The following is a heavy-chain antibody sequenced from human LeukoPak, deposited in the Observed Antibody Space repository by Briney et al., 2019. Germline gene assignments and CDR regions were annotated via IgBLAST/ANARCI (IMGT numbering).Heavy chain of an antibody. CDR3: ARRGSDCSSTSCYPTYFDL. Sequence: GGSLRLSCAASGFTFSTSWMSWVRQAPGKGLEWVANIKQDGSEKYYVDSVKGRFTISRDNAKNSLYLQMNSLRAEDTAVYYCARRGSDCSSTSCYPTYFDLWGRGTLVTVSS. V-gene: IGHV3-7*01. CDR1: GFTFSTSW. CDR2: IKQDGSEK. J-gene: IGHJ2*01. D-gene: IGHD2-2*01.